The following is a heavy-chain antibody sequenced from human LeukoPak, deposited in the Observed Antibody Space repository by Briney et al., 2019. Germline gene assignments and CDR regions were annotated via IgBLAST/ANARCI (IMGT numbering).Heavy chain of an antibody. Sequence: PGGSLRLSCAASGFTFSSYGMHWVRQAPGKGLEWVAFIRYDGSNKYYADSVKGRFTISRDNSKNTLYLQMNSLRAEDTAVYYCAKERHSSGYYYPFDYWGQGTLVTVSS. V-gene: IGHV3-30*02. CDR2: IRYDGSNK. CDR1: GFTFSSYG. CDR3: AKERHSSGYYYPFDY. J-gene: IGHJ4*02. D-gene: IGHD3-22*01.